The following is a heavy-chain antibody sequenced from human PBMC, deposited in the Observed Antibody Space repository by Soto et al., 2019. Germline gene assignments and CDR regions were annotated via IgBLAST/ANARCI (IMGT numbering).Heavy chain of an antibody. CDR2: IIPILGTS. Sequence: SVKVSCKVLGGTFSSYGITWVRQAPGQGLEWMGGIIPILGTSNYAQKFQGRVTISADESTSTAYMYLSSLRSEDTAVYYCAGVTSGYYSFDYWGQGTLVTVSS. CDR1: GGTFSSYG. D-gene: IGHD3-22*01. J-gene: IGHJ4*02. V-gene: IGHV1-69*13. CDR3: AGVTSGYYSFDY.